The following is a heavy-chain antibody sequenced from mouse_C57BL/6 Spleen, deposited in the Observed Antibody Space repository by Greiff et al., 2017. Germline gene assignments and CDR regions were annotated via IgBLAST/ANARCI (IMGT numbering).Heavy chain of an antibody. V-gene: IGHV1-50*01. CDR3: ARRAYSNYGYFDV. Sequence: VQLQQPGAELVKPGASVKLSCKASGYTFTSYWMQWVKQRPGQGLEWIGEIDPSDSYTNSNQKFKGKATLTVDTSSSTAYMQLSSLTSEDSAVYYCARRAYSNYGYFDVWGTGTTVTVSS. J-gene: IGHJ1*03. D-gene: IGHD2-5*01. CDR2: IDPSDSYT. CDR1: GYTFTSYW.